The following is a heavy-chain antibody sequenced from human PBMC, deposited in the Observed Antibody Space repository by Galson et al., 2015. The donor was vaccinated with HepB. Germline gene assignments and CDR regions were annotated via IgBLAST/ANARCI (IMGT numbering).Heavy chain of an antibody. CDR3: ARDPEGGYSSGWYVGYFDL. D-gene: IGHD6-19*01. CDR1: GDSVSSNSAA. J-gene: IGHJ2*01. CDR2: TYYRSKWYN. V-gene: IGHV6-1*01. Sequence: CAISGDSVSSNSAAWNWIRQSPSRGLEWLGRTYYRSKWYNDYAVSVKSRITTNPDTSKNQFSLQLNSVTPEDTAVYYCARDPEGGYSSGWYVGYFDLWGRGTLVTVSS.